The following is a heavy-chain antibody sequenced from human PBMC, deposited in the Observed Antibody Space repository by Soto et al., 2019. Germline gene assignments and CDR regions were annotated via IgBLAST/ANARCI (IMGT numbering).Heavy chain of an antibody. V-gene: IGHV3-72*01. CDR1: GFIFGDQY. D-gene: IGHD1-1*01. Sequence: PEGSLRLSCAVSGFIFGDQYMDWVRQAPGKGLEWVGRIRNKAHIYSTAYAPSVRGRFTLSRDDSKDSVFLQMNSLKKEDTDVYYFVRTLQPGTTTYFDYWPLGTPVT. J-gene: IGHJ4*01. CDR2: IRNKAHIYST. CDR3: VRTLQPGTTTYFDY.